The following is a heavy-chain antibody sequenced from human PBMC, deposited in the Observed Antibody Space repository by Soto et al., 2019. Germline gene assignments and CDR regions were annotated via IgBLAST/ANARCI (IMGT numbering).Heavy chain of an antibody. V-gene: IGHV3-7*03. J-gene: IGHJ4*02. CDR3: ARTPGRWLQLEYYFDY. CDR1: GFTFSSYW. Sequence: GGSLRLSCAASGFTFSSYWMSWVRQAPGKGLEWVANIKQDESEKYYVDSVKGRFTISRDNAKDSLYLQMNSLRAGDTAVYYCARTPGRWLQLEYYFDYWGQGTLVTVSS. D-gene: IGHD1-1*01. CDR2: IKQDESEK.